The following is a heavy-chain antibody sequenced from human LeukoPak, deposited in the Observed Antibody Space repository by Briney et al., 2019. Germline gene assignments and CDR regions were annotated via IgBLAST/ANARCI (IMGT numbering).Heavy chain of an antibody. CDR3: VILAPYRGYWASYC. Sequence: SETLPLIYTVSGGSICSHLLIWIRQPPGKGLEWIGYIYYSGSTNYNPSLKSRVTMSVDTSKNQFSLKLNSVTAADTAVYYCVILAPYRGYWASYCCGAGSQDTVCS. V-gene: IGHV4-59*08. J-gene: IGHJ4*02. D-gene: IGHD6-13*01. CDR2: IYYSGST. CDR1: GGSICSHL.